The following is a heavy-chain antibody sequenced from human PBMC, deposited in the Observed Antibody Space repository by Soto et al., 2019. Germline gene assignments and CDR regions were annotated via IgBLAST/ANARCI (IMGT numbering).Heavy chain of an antibody. CDR1: GFTFSSYW. D-gene: IGHD6-13*01. V-gene: IGHV3-74*01. J-gene: IGHJ4*02. CDR2: VNPDGSDT. Sequence: EVQLVESGGGVVQPGGSLRLSCAASGFTFSSYWMHWVRQAPGKGLVWVSRVNPDGSDTSYADSVKGRFTISRDNSKNTLYLQMTSLRAEDTAVYYCAGVAVGSYDFDYWGQGTLLTVSA. CDR3: AGVAVGSYDFDY.